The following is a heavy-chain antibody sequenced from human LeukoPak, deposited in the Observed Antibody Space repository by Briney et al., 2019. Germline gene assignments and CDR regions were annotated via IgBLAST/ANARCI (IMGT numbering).Heavy chain of an antibody. CDR3: ARVPGYSYGYGDY. V-gene: IGHV3-23*01. CDR2: ISGSGGST. D-gene: IGHD5-18*01. Sequence: GGSLRLSCAASGFTFSSYAMSWVRQAPGKGLEWVSAISGSGGSTYYADSVKGRFTISRDNAKNSLYLQMNSLRAEDTAVYYFARVPGYSYGYGDYWGQGTLVTVSS. CDR1: GFTFSSYA. J-gene: IGHJ4*02.